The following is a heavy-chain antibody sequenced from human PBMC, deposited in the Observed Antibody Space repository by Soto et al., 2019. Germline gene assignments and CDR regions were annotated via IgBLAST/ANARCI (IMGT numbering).Heavy chain of an antibody. CDR2: IYNTGRA. Sequence: SDTLSLTCTVSVGSISSIRFSWRWIRQPPGKALEWIGAIYNTGRASYNPSLKGRVTISVDLSKNQFSLQLTSVTPADSDCYHCVMYDAWGQGILVNVSS. V-gene: IGHV4-39*01. CDR1: VGSISSIRFS. CDR3: VMYDA. J-gene: IGHJ4*02. D-gene: IGHD2-8*01.